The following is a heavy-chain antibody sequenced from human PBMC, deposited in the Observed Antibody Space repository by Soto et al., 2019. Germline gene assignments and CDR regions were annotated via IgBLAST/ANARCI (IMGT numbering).Heavy chain of an antibody. CDR3: ARVSVAGSYFDY. D-gene: IGHD6-19*01. V-gene: IGHV3-53*01. CDR1: GFTVSSNY. CDR2: IYSGTTT. J-gene: IGHJ4*02. Sequence: HPGGSLRLSCTASGFTVSSNYMSWVRQAPGQGPEWVSVIYSGTTTYYTDSVKGRFTISRDNSKNTLYLQMNSLRAEDTALYYCARVSVAGSYFDYWGQGTLVTVSS.